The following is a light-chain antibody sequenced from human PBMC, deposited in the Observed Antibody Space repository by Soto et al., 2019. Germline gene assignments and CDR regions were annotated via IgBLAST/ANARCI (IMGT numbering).Light chain of an antibody. CDR2: GAS. CDR3: QQYYNWPPWT. V-gene: IGKV3-15*01. Sequence: EIVMTQSPATLSVSPGERAILSCRASQSVSSKLAWYQQKPGQAPRLLIYGASTRATGIPARFSGSGSGTEFSLTISRLQYEDFAVYYCQQYYNWPPWTFGRGNKVEIK. J-gene: IGKJ1*01. CDR1: QSVSSK.